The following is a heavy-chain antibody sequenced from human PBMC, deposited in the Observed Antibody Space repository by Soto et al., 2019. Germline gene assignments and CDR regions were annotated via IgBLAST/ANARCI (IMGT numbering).Heavy chain of an antibody. CDR1: GGPFSSYS. Sequence: QVQLVQSGAEVKKPGSSVKVSCKASGGPFSSYSINWVRQAPGQGLEWMGEIIPIYDTAYYTQKFQGRVTITADKSTSTVYMELSSLRSEDTAVYYCAREGSRSYSPPKDWGQGTLVTVSS. D-gene: IGHD1-26*01. CDR2: IIPIYDTA. CDR3: AREGSRSYSPPKD. V-gene: IGHV1-69*06. J-gene: IGHJ4*02.